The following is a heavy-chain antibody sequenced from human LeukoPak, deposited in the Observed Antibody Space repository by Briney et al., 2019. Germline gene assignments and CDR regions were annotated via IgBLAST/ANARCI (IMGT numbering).Heavy chain of an antibody. J-gene: IGHJ4*02. Sequence: GRSLRLSCAASGFTFSSYAMHWVRQAPGRGLEWVAVISYDGSNKYYADSVKGRSTISRDNSKNTLYLQMNSLRAEDTAVYYCARDPYSSGAHWGQGTLVTVSS. CDR2: ISYDGSNK. CDR3: ARDPYSSGAH. CDR1: GFTFSSYA. V-gene: IGHV3-30-3*01. D-gene: IGHD6-19*01.